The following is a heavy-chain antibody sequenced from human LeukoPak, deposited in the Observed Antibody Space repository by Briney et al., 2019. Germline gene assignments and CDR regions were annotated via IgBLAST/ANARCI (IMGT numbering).Heavy chain of an antibody. CDR3: ARGGSGYFNLFDY. CDR1: GFTFSSYG. V-gene: IGHV1-46*01. CDR2: INPSGGST. D-gene: IGHD3-3*01. J-gene: IGHJ4*02. Sequence: GGSLRLSCAASGFTFSSYGMHWVRQAPGQGLEWMGIINPSGGSTSYAQKFQGRVTMTRDTSTSTVYMELSSLRSEDTAVYYCARGGSGYFNLFDYWGQGTLVTVSS.